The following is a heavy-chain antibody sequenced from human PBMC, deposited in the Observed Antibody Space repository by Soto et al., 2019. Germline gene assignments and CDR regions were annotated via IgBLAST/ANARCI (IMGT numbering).Heavy chain of an antibody. CDR1: GGSISTDNW. CDR2: IHPSGRT. J-gene: IGHJ4*02. CDR3: ATRAGPPL. Sequence: PSETLSLTCSVSGGSISTDNWWTWVRQPPGKGLEWIGEIHPSGRTNYKPSLASRATVSLDRSKNQFSLRLIPVTAADTAVYYCATRAGPPLWGQGTLVTVSS. V-gene: IGHV4-4*02.